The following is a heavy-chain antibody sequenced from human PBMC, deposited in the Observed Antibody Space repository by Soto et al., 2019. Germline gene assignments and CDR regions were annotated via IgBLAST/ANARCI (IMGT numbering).Heavy chain of an antibody. D-gene: IGHD3-22*01. J-gene: IGHJ4*02. CDR2: IYYSGST. V-gene: IGHV4-39*01. CDR1: GGSINSSDYL. CDR3: ERQSTPWDRSGYYDY. Sequence: SETLSLTCTVSGGSINSSDYLWGWIRQPPGKGLEWIGSIYYSGSTYYNPSLESRVTISVDTSKNQFSLKLTSVTAAHTAVYYCERQSTPWDRSGYYDYWGQGNMVTVYS.